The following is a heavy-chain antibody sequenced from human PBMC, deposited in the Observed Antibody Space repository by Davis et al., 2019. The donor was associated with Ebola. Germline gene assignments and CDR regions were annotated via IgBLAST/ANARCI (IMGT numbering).Heavy chain of an antibody. J-gene: IGHJ4*02. Sequence: GGSLRLSCAASGFTFSNYAMSWVRQAPGKGLEWVAVISYDGSNKYYADSVKGRFTISRDNSKNTLYLQMNSLRAEDTAVYYCAKALGYCSGGSCYSTGYFDYWGQGTLVTVSS. CDR3: AKALGYCSGGSCYSTGYFDY. D-gene: IGHD2-15*01. V-gene: IGHV3-30*18. CDR2: ISYDGSNK. CDR1: GFTFSNYA.